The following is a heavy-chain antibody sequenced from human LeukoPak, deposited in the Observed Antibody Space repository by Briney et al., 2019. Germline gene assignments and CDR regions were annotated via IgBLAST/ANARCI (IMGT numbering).Heavy chain of an antibody. J-gene: IGHJ4*02. D-gene: IGHD3-22*01. CDR1: GYTFTGYY. CDR2: IDPNSGGT. V-gene: IGHV1-2*02. Sequence: GASVKVSCKASGYTFTGYYMHWVRQAPGQGPEWMGWIDPNSGGTNYAQKFQGRVTMTRDTSITTAYMELSRLRSDDTAVYYCARVPYDSSGYLGEDWGQGTLVTVSS. CDR3: ARVPYDSSGYLGED.